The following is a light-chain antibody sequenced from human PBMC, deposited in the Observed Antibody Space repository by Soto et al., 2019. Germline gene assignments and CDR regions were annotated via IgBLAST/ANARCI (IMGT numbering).Light chain of an antibody. J-gene: IGKJ5*01. CDR2: GAS. CDR3: QQYGSSIT. CDR1: QSLNIY. V-gene: IGKV3-20*01. Sequence: EIVLTQSPATLSLSPGERATLSCRASQSLNIYLAWYQQKPGQAPRLLIYGASSRATGIPDRFSGSGSGTDFTLTISRLEPEDFAVFYCQQYGSSITFGQGTRLEIK.